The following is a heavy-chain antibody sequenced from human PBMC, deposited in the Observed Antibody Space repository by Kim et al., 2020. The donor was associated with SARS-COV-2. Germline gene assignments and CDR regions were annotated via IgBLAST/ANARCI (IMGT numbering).Heavy chain of an antibody. D-gene: IGHD2-2*01. CDR1: GYTFTSYD. CDR3: AREGSRYCSSTSCITWRYYYYGMDV. CDR2: MNPNSGNT. V-gene: IGHV1-8*01. Sequence: ASVKVSCKASGYTFTSYDINWVRQATGQGLEWMGWMNPNSGNTGYAQKFQGRVTMTRNTSISTAYMELSSLRSEDTAVYYCAREGSRYCSSTSCITWRYYYYGMDVWGQGTTVTVSS. J-gene: IGHJ6*02.